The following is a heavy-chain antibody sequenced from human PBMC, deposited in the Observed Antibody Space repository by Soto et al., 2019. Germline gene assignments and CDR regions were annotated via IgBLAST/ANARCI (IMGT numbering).Heavy chain of an antibody. CDR3: AAGYCSSTSCYAFDI. D-gene: IGHD2-2*01. V-gene: IGHV1-8*01. Sequence: VSVKVSCKASGYTFTSYDINWVRQATGQGLEWMGWMNPNSGNTGYAQKFQGRVTMTRNTSISTAYMELSSLRSEDTAVYYCAAGYCSSTSCYAFDIWGQGTMVTVSS. CDR2: MNPNSGNT. J-gene: IGHJ3*02. CDR1: GYTFTSYD.